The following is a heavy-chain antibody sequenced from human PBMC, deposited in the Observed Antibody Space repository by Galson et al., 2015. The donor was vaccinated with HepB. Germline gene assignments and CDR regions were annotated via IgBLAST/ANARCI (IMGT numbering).Heavy chain of an antibody. D-gene: IGHD3-9*01. J-gene: IGHJ6*02. CDR2: ISGSGSRT. Sequence: SLRLSCAASGFTFTSYAMSWVRQAPGKGLEWVSAISGSGSRTYYADSVKGRFTISRDKSKKTVNLQMNTLRAEDTAVYYCAKDLSRDVDWLLSEGYYYNGMDVWGQGTTVTVSS. V-gene: IGHV3-23*01. CDR3: AKDLSRDVDWLLSEGYYYNGMDV. CDR1: GFTFTSYA.